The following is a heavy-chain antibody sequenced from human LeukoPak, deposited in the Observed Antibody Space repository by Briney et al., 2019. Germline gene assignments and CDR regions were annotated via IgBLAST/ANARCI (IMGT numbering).Heavy chain of an antibody. J-gene: IGHJ4*02. CDR3: ASGSDSSGYYLISFDY. D-gene: IGHD3-22*01. CDR1: GFTFSTYT. V-gene: IGHV3-21*01. CDR2: ISSSSSYI. Sequence: GGSLRLSCAASGFTFSTYTMNWVRQAPGKGLEWVSSISSSSSYIYYADSVKGRFTISSDNAKNSLYLQMNSLRAEDTAVYYCASGSDSSGYYLISFDYWGQRTLVTASS.